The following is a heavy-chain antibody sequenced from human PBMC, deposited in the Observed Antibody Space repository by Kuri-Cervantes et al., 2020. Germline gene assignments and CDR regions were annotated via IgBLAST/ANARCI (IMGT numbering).Heavy chain of an antibody. CDR1: GFTFSSYS. V-gene: IGHV3-21*01. D-gene: IGHD1-7*01. Sequence: GGSLRLSCAASGFTFSSYSMNWVRQAPGKGLEWVSSIGSSSSYIYYADSVKGRFTISRDNAKNSLYLQMNSLRAEDTAVYYCARDFGDNWNYFAYYGMDVWGQGTTVTVSS. CDR3: ARDFGDNWNYFAYYGMDV. CDR2: IGSSSSYI. J-gene: IGHJ6*02.